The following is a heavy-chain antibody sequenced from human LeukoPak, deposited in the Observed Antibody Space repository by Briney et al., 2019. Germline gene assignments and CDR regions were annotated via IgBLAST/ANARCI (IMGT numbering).Heavy chain of an antibody. D-gene: IGHD5-18*01. CDR2: INPNSGGT. CDR1: GSTFTGYY. Sequence: ASVKVSCNASGSTFTGYYMHMVRQAPGQGLEWMGWINPNSGGTNYAQKFQGRVTMTRDTSISTAYMELSRLRSDDTAVYYCAREDTAMDLDYWGQGTLVTVSS. V-gene: IGHV1-2*02. CDR3: AREDTAMDLDY. J-gene: IGHJ4*02.